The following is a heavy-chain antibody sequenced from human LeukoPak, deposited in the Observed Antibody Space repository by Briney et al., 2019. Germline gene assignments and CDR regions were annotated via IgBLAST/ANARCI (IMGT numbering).Heavy chain of an antibody. V-gene: IGHV4-4*02. D-gene: IGHD6-13*01. CDR2: IFHSGST. J-gene: IGHJ4*02. CDR3: ARRGSISSGGTPELRY. Sequence: GSLRLSCAASGFTFSSYAMSWVRQPPGEGLEWIGEIFHSGSTTYTASLKSRISISMDKSKNQVTLKLSSVTAADTAVYYCARRGSISSGGTPELRYWGQGTLVTVSS. CDR1: GFTFSSYAM.